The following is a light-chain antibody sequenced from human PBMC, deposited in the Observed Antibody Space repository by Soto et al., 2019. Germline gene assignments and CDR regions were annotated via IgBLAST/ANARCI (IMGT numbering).Light chain of an antibody. V-gene: IGKV1-39*01. Sequence: DIQMTQSPSSLSASVGDRVTITCRASQTISVNFNWYQQKPGKAPNLLIYAASSLQSGVPSRFSGSGSGTDFTLTINSLQPEDFATYYCQQSYSDPVTFGPGTKVDIK. CDR1: QTISVN. CDR3: QQSYSDPVT. J-gene: IGKJ3*01. CDR2: AAS.